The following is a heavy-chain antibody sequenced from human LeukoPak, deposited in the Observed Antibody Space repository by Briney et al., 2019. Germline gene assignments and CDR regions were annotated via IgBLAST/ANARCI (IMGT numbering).Heavy chain of an antibody. Sequence: GGSLRLSCAASGFTFSNYAMSWVRQAPGKGLEWVSAISGSGGSAYYPDSVKGRFTISRDNSKNTLYLQMNSLRAEDTAVYYCAKETYYDSSGAPLFDYWGQGTLVTVSS. CDR1: GFTFSNYA. D-gene: IGHD3-22*01. CDR3: AKETYYDSSGAPLFDY. V-gene: IGHV3-23*01. J-gene: IGHJ4*02. CDR2: ISGSGGSA.